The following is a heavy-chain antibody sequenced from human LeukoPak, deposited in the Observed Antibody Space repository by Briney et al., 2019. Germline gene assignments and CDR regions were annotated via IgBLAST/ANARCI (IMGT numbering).Heavy chain of an antibody. V-gene: IGHV3-23*01. CDR3: AKESGYSSGWDYFDS. CDR1: GFIFSNFD. D-gene: IGHD3-10*01. CDR2: MDTSGSYI. J-gene: IGHJ4*02. Sequence: TGGSLRLSCAASGFIFSNFDMNWVRQAPGKGLEWVSAMDTSGSYIYYADSVKGRFTISRDNSKNTLFLQMNSLKVEDTAIYYCAKESGYSSGWDYFDSWGQGTLVTASS.